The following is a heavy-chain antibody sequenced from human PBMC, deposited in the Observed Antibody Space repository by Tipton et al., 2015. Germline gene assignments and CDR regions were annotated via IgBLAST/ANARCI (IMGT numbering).Heavy chain of an antibody. CDR1: GGSISSSTYY. CDR3: AREGSPYSSLSRYYGMDV. CDR2: IFFGGNA. D-gene: IGHD6-13*01. J-gene: IGHJ6*02. Sequence: TLSLTCTVSGGSISSSTYYWAWIRQPPGKGLEWIGSIFFGGNAYSNPSLKSRVTISVDTSKNQFSMNMTSVTAADTAVYYCAREGSPYSSLSRYYGMDVWGQGTAVTVSS. V-gene: IGHV4-39*02.